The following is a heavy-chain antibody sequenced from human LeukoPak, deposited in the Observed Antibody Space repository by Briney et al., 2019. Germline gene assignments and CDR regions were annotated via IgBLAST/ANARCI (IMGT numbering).Heavy chain of an antibody. V-gene: IGHV4-59*01. D-gene: IGHD5-24*01. CDR3: ARGGRDGSNLWETDY. Sequence: SETLSLTCTVSGASISSYYWNWIRQPPGKGLEWIGYVYYSGSTDYNPSLKSRVTISMDTSKNQFSLRLSSVTAADTAIYYCARGGRDGSNLWETDYWGQGTLVTVSS. CDR1: GASISSYY. J-gene: IGHJ4*02. CDR2: VYYSGST.